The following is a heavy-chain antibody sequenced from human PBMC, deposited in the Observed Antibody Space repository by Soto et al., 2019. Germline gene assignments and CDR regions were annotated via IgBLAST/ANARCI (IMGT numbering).Heavy chain of an antibody. Sequence: ASVKVSCKTSGYSFTNYGMNWVRQAPGQGLEWMGWISPFTGDTHYTQSLQGRITVTTDTSTNTAYMELRGLRSADTAVYYCARSCSGGSCHSAYWGQGTLVTVSS. J-gene: IGHJ4*02. CDR3: ARSCSGGSCHSAY. V-gene: IGHV1-18*04. D-gene: IGHD2-15*01. CDR2: ISPFTGDT. CDR1: GYSFTNYG.